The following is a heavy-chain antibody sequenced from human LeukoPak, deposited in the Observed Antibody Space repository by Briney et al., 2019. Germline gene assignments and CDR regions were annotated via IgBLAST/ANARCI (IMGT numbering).Heavy chain of an antibody. J-gene: IGHJ4*01. V-gene: IGHV3-33*01. CDR1: GFTFRTYG. CDR2: IWYDGNNK. D-gene: IGHD6-19*01. Sequence: GGSLRLSCAASGFTFRTYGMHWVRQAPGKGPEWVAVIWYDGNNKYYPDSVKGRFTISRDNSKNTLYLEMNSLRAEDTAVYYCARDSRLPGSGWYGNFFDYWGHGTLVTVSS. CDR3: ARDSRLPGSGWYGNFFDY.